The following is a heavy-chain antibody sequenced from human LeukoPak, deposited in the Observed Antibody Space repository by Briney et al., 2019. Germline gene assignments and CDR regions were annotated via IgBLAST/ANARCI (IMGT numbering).Heavy chain of an antibody. D-gene: IGHD3-3*01. Sequence: SQTLSLTCAISGDSVSSNSVTWNWIRQPPSRGLEWLGRTYYRSTWYNDYAVSVRGRITVNPDTSKNQFSLKLSSVTAADTAVYYCATINYDFWIYFDYWGQGTLVTVSS. CDR2: TYYRSTWYN. CDR1: GDSVSSNSVT. J-gene: IGHJ4*02. V-gene: IGHV6-1*01. CDR3: ATINYDFWIYFDY.